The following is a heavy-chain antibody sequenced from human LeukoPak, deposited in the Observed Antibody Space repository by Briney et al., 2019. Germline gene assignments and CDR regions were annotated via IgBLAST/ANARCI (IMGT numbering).Heavy chain of an antibody. D-gene: IGHD2-15*01. CDR2: ISSSSSYI. J-gene: IGHJ6*03. CDR1: GFTFSSYR. CDR3: ARDGGSSGTGAYYMDV. Sequence: GGSLRLSCAASGFTFSSYRMNWVRQAPGRGLEWVSSISSSSSYIYYADSVKGRFTISRDNAKNSLYLQMNSLRAEDTAVYYCARDGGSSGTGAYYMDVWGKGTTVTVSS. V-gene: IGHV3-21*01.